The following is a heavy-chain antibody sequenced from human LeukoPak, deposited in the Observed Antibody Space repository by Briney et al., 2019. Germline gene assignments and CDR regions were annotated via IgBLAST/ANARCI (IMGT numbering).Heavy chain of an antibody. D-gene: IGHD3-22*01. CDR1: GFTFSSCA. CDR3: AKDPTDFDSSGQTYFDY. J-gene: IGHJ4*02. Sequence: GGSLRLSCAASGFTFSSCAMNWVRQAPGKGLEWVSGISGSGGITHYADSVRGRFTISRDNSKNTLYLQMNSLRAEDTAVYYCAKDPTDFDSSGQTYFDYWGQGSLVTVSS. CDR2: ISGSGGIT. V-gene: IGHV3-23*01.